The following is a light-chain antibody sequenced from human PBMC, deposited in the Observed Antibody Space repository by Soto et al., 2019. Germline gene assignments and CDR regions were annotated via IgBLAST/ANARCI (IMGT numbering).Light chain of an antibody. J-gene: IGLJ1*01. Sequence: SLTQPPSSSGSPGQSVAISCTGTSSDVGGYNYVSWYQQHPGKAPKLMIYEVNKLPSGVPDRFSGSKSGNTASLTVSGLQAEDEVDYYCSSYAGSSNVFGTGTKVNVL. CDR3: SSYAGSSNV. CDR2: EVN. V-gene: IGLV2-8*01. CDR1: SSDVGGYNY.